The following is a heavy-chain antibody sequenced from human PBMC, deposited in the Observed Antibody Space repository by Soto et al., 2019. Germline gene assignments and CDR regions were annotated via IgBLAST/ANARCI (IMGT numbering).Heavy chain of an antibody. CDR1: GGTFSPYT. CDR2: IIPFHGVT. D-gene: IGHD3-10*01. V-gene: IGHV1-69*08. Sequence: QVQLVQSEAEVKKPGSSVKVSCKASGGTFSPYTINWVRQAPGQGLEWMGRIIPFHGVTNYAQKFQARVTITADNSTSTAYMELSGLRFQDTALYYCTRDWEITVSTWSFGGFWGRGTLVTVSS. J-gene: IGHJ4*02. CDR3: TRDWEITVSTWSFGGF.